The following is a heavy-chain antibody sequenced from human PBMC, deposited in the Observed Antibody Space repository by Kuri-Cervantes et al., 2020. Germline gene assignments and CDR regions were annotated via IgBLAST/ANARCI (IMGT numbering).Heavy chain of an antibody. Sequence: GSLRLSCTASGGSISSDNWWNWVRQPPGKGLEWIGEISQSGSANYNPSLKSRVTMLVDKSKNLFSLKLTSVTAADTAVYYCAERGNKGRAFDIWGQGTMVTVSS. CDR2: ISQSGSA. CDR3: AERGNKGRAFDI. V-gene: IGHV4-4*02. CDR1: GGSISSDNW. J-gene: IGHJ3*02. D-gene: IGHD1/OR15-1a*01.